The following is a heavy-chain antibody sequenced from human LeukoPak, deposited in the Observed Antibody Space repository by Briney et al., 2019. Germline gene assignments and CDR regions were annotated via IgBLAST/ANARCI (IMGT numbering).Heavy chain of an antibody. J-gene: IGHJ4*02. D-gene: IGHD5-12*01. CDR2: INQNGGER. CDR1: EFTFSRFW. V-gene: IGHV3-7*01. Sequence: GGSLRLTCAASEFTFSRFWMSWVRQAPGRGLEWVANINQNGGERNYVDSVKGRFTISRDNAKSSLYLQMNSLRAEDTAVYYCARDGGYSGYDGGYFDYWGQGTLVTVSS. CDR3: ARDGGYSGYDGGYFDY.